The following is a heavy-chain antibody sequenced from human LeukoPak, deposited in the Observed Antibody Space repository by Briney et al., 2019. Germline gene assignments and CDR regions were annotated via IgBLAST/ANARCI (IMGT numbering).Heavy chain of an antibody. CDR3: ARDPSRVYYFDY. CDR1: GFTFSSYG. Sequence: GGSLRLSCAASGFTFSSYGMHWVRQAPGKGLEWVAVIWYDGSNKYYADSVKGRFTISRDNSKNTLYLQMNSLRAEDTAVYYCARDPSRVYYFDYWGQGTLVTVSS. V-gene: IGHV3-33*01. J-gene: IGHJ4*02. CDR2: IWYDGSNK. D-gene: IGHD6-13*01.